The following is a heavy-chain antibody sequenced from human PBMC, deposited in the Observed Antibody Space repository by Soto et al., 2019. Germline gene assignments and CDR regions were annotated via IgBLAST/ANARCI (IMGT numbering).Heavy chain of an antibody. CDR1: GFTFSSYA. CDR3: VKNPLLPQYYYDSSGYYYYYYGMDV. J-gene: IGHJ6*02. Sequence: HPGGSLRLSCSASGFTFSSYAMHWVRQAPGKGLEYVSAISSNGGSTYYADSVKGRFTISRDNSKNTLYLQMSSLRAEDTAVYYCVKNPLLPQYYYDSSGYYYYYYGMDVWGQGTTVTVSS. D-gene: IGHD3-22*01. V-gene: IGHV3-64D*08. CDR2: ISSNGGST.